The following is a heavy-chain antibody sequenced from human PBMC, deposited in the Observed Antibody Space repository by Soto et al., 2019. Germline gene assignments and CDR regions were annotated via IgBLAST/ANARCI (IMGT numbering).Heavy chain of an antibody. Sequence: PGESLKISCKGSGYSFTSYWISWVRQMPGKGLEWMGRIDPSDSYTNYSPSFQGHVTISADKSISTAYLQWSSLKASDTAIYFCARRARGNWAFDYWGQGTLVTVSS. J-gene: IGHJ4*02. D-gene: IGHD3-16*01. CDR2: IDPSDSYT. CDR1: GYSFTSYW. V-gene: IGHV5-10-1*01. CDR3: ARRARGNWAFDY.